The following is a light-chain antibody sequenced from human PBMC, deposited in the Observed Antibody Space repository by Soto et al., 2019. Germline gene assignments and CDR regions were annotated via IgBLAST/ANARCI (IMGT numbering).Light chain of an antibody. Sequence: SYELTQPPSVSVAPGKTARITCGGNNIGSKSVHWYQQKPGQAPVLVIYYDSDRPSGIPERFSGSNSGNTATLTISRVEAGDEADYYCQVCDSSSDHYVFGTGTKLTVL. J-gene: IGLJ1*01. CDR3: QVCDSSSDHYV. CDR1: NIGSKS. V-gene: IGLV3-21*04. CDR2: YDS.